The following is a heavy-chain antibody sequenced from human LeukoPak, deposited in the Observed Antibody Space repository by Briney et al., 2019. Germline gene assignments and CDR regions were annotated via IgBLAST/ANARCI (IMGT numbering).Heavy chain of an antibody. V-gene: IGHV3-48*03. J-gene: IGHJ4*02. Sequence: QPGGSLRLSCAASGFTFSNYEMNWVRQAPGKGLEWVSYISSSGSTIYYADSVEGRFTISRDNAKNSLYLQMNSLRAEDTAVYYCARDNHYGDHDNFDYWGQGTLVTVSS. CDR3: ARDNHYGDHDNFDY. CDR2: ISSSGSTI. D-gene: IGHD4-17*01. CDR1: GFTFSNYE.